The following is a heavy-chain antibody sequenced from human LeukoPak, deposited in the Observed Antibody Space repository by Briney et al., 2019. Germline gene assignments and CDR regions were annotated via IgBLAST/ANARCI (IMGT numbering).Heavy chain of an antibody. CDR1: GFTFSSHW. V-gene: IGHV3-7*01. CDR2: MKQDGSDK. D-gene: IGHD1-14*01. Sequence: GGSLRLSCAASGFTFSSHWMSWVRQAPVKGLEWVANMKQDGSDKYYVDSVKGRFTISRDNAKDSLYLEMNSLRAEDTAVYYCARSGNKNGNYASALYDYWGQGTLVTVSS. J-gene: IGHJ4*02. CDR3: ARSGNKNGNYASALYDY.